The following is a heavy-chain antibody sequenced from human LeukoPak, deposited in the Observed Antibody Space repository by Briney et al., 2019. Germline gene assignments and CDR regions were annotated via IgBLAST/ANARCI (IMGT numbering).Heavy chain of an antibody. J-gene: IGHJ3*02. D-gene: IGHD2-8*01. CDR2: IYYSGST. CDR1: GGSISSSSYY. V-gene: IGHV4-39*07. Sequence: KPSETLSLTCTVSGGSISSSSYYWGWIRQSPGKGLEWIGSIYYSGSTYYNPSLKSRVTISVDTSKNQFSLKLSSVTAADTAVYYCARSYCTNGVCYNDAFDIWGQGTMVTVSS. CDR3: ARSYCTNGVCYNDAFDI.